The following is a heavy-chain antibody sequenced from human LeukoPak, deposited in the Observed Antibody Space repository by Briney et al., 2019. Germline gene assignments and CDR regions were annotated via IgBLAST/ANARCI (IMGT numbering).Heavy chain of an antibody. CDR3: ARGTSSGSYLDLGYFELDY. Sequence: PGRSLRLSCAASGFTFSSYAMHWVRQAPGKGLEWVAVISYDGSNKYYADSVKGRFTISRDNSKNTLYLQMNSLRAEVTAVYYCARGTSSGSYLDLGYFELDYWGQGTLVTVSS. V-gene: IGHV3-30*04. J-gene: IGHJ4*02. CDR2: ISYDGSNK. CDR1: GFTFSSYA. D-gene: IGHD1-26*01.